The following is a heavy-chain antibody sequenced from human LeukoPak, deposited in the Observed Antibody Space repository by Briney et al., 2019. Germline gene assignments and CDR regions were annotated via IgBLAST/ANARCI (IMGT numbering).Heavy chain of an antibody. V-gene: IGHV3-53*01. CDR1: GFTVSSNY. Sequence: GGSLRLSCAASGFTVSSNYMSWVRQAPGKGLEWVSVIYSGRSTYYADSVKGRFTISRDNSKNTLYLQMNSLRAEDTAVYYCARGSRSSGWFDYWGQGTLVTVSS. CDR3: ARGSRSSGWFDY. J-gene: IGHJ4*02. CDR2: IYSGRST. D-gene: IGHD6-19*01.